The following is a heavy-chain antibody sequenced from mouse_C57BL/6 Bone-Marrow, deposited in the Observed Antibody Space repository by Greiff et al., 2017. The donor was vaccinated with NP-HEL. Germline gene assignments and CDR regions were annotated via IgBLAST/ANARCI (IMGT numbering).Heavy chain of an antibody. V-gene: IGHV5-12*01. CDR2: ISNGGGST. D-gene: IGHD3-1*01. Sequence: EVMLVESGGGLVQPGGSLKLSCAASVFTFSDYYMYWVRQTPEKRLEWVAYISNGGGSTYYPDTVKGRFTISRDNAKNTLYLQMSRLKSEDTAMYYCARQRAASLNYAMDYWGQGTSVTVSS. CDR3: ARQRAASLNYAMDY. CDR1: VFTFSDYY. J-gene: IGHJ4*01.